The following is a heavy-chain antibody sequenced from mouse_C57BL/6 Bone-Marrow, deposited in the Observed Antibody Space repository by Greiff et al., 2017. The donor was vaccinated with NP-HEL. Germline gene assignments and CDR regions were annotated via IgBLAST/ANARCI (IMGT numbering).Heavy chain of an antibody. CDR3: ARSSYGNYAY. D-gene: IGHD2-10*01. Sequence: VQLQQSGAELVRPGSSVKLSCKASGYTFTSYWVDWVKQRPGQGLEWIGNIYPSDSETHYNQKFKDKATLTVDKSSSTAYMQLSSLTSEDSAVYYCARSSYGNYAYWGQGTLVTVSA. CDR2: IYPSDSET. J-gene: IGHJ3*01. V-gene: IGHV1-61*01. CDR1: GYTFTSYW.